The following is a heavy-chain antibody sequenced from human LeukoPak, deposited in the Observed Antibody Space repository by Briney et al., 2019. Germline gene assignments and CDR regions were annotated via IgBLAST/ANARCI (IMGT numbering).Heavy chain of an antibody. Sequence: ASVKVSCKASGYTFTGYGISWVRQAPGQGLEWMGWISAYNGNTNYAQKLQGRVTMTTDTSTSTAYMELRSLRSDDTAVYYCAREVTTLLLRWFRELKTYGMAVGGQGTTVTVSS. CDR2: ISAYNGNT. J-gene: IGHJ6*02. V-gene: IGHV1-18*01. CDR3: AREVTTLLLRWFRELKTYGMAV. D-gene: IGHD3-10*01. CDR1: GYTFTGYG.